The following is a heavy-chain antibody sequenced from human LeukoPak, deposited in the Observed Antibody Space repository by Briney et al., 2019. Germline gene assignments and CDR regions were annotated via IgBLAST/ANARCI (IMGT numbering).Heavy chain of an antibody. Sequence: GASVKVSCKASGYTFTSYGISWVRQAPGQGLEWMGWISAYNGNTNYAQKLRGRVTMTTDTSTSTAYMELRSLRSDDTAVYYCARGPFVVPATSYYYYYMDVWGKGTTVTVSS. V-gene: IGHV1-18*01. D-gene: IGHD2-2*01. CDR3: ARGPFVVPATSYYYYYMDV. CDR1: GYTFTSYG. J-gene: IGHJ6*03. CDR2: ISAYNGNT.